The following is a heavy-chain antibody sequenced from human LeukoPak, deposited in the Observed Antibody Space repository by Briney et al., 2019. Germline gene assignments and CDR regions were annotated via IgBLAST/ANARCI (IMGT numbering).Heavy chain of an antibody. Sequence: GGSLRLSCAASGLTFSSSSINWVRQAPGKGLEWVSYISSSGTTMYYADSVKGRFTISRDNANNSMSLQMNSLRDEDTGFYYCAAAVAGRGFFDYWGQGILVTVSS. J-gene: IGHJ4*02. CDR1: GLTFSSSS. V-gene: IGHV3-48*02. CDR2: ISSSGTTM. D-gene: IGHD6-19*01. CDR3: AAAVAGRGFFDY.